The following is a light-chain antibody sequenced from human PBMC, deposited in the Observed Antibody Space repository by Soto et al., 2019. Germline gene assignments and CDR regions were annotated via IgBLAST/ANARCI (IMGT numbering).Light chain of an antibody. CDR3: QQNTSYS. Sequence: DVLLTQSPAFLSVSVGDRVTITCRASQGVSSYLAWYQQTPGTAPKLLIYRASSWHSGIPARFSGSGSGTEITLTISGLQHDAVASYYCQQNTSYSFGGGTKGDIK. V-gene: IGKV1-9*01. J-gene: IGKJ4*02. CDR1: QGVSSY. CDR2: RAS.